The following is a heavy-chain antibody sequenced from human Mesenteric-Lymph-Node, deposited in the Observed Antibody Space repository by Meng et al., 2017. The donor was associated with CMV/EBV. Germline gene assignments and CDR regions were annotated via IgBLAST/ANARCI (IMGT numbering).Heavy chain of an antibody. CDR2: ISGSGGST. CDR1: GFTFSDYY. Sequence: GESLKISCAASGFTFSDYYMNWVRQAPGKGLEWVSAISGSGGSTYYADSVKGRFTISRDNSKNTLYLQMNSLRAEDTAVYYCAKDRRFSDVWGQGTTVTVSS. J-gene: IGHJ6*02. V-gene: IGHV3-23*01. CDR3: AKDRRFSDV. D-gene: IGHD3-3*01.